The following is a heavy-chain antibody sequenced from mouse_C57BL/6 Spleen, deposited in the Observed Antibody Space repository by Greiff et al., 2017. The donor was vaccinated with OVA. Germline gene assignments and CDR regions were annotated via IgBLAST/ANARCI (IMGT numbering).Heavy chain of an antibody. J-gene: IGHJ2*01. CDR3: ARNWDGVYYFDY. Sequence: QVQLQQSGAELVRPGSSVKLSCKASGYTFTSYWMDWVKQRPGQGLEWIGNIYPSDSETHYNQKFKDKATLTVDKSSSTAYMQLSSLTSEDSAVYYCARNWDGVYYFDYWGQGTTLTVSS. CDR2: IYPSDSET. V-gene: IGHV1-61*01. D-gene: IGHD4-1*01. CDR1: GYTFTSYW.